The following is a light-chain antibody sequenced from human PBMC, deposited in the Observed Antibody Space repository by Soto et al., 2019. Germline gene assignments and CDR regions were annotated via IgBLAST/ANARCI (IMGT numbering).Light chain of an antibody. V-gene: IGLV1-47*01. CDR3: AAWDDSLSGPLYV. Sequence: QSVLTQPPSASVTPGQRVTISCSGNSYNIGSNYVYWYQQLPGTAPKLLIYRNNQRPSGVPDRFSGSKSGTSASLAISWLRSEDEADYYCAAWDDSLSGPLYVFGTGTKVTVL. CDR2: RNN. J-gene: IGLJ1*01. CDR1: SYNIGSNY.